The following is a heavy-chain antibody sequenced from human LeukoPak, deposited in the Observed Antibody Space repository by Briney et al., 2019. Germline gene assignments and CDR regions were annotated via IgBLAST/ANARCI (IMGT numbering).Heavy chain of an antibody. CDR2: IYSGGST. Sequence: GGSLRLSCAASGFTFSSYSMNWVRQAPGKGLEWVSVIYSGGSTYYADSVKGRFTISRDNSKNTLYLQMNSLRAEDTAVYYCARVRGGDCYPNYWGQGTLVTVSS. D-gene: IGHD2-21*02. CDR1: GFTFSSYS. J-gene: IGHJ4*02. V-gene: IGHV3-53*01. CDR3: ARVRGGDCYPNY.